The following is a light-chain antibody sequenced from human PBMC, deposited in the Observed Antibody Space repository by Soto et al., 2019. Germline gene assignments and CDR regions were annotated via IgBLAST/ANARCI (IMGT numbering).Light chain of an antibody. Sequence: QSLLTQPPSVSAAPGQKVTISCSGSSSNIGNNYLSWYQQLPGTAPKLLIYDNNKRPSGIPDRFSGSKSGTSATLGITGLQTGDEADYYCGTWDSSLSAYVFGPGTKVTVL. CDR3: GTWDSSLSAYV. J-gene: IGLJ1*01. V-gene: IGLV1-51*01. CDR1: SSNIGNNY. CDR2: DNN.